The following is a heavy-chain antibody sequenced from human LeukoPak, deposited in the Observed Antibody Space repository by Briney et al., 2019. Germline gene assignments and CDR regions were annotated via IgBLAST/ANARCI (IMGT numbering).Heavy chain of an antibody. J-gene: IGHJ3*02. CDR3: ARENDSSGYYYVYAFDI. CDR1: GGSISSGSYY. D-gene: IGHD3-22*01. V-gene: IGHV4-61*02. CDR2: IYTSGST. Sequence: PSETLSLTCTVSGGSISSGSYYWSWIRQPAGKGLEWIGRIYTSGSTNYNPSLKSRVTISVDTSKNQFSLKLSSVTAADTAVYYCARENDSSGYYYVYAFDIWGQGTMVTVSS.